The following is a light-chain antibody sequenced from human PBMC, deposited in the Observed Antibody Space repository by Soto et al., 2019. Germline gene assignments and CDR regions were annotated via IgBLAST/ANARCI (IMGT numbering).Light chain of an antibody. J-gene: IGKJ1*01. CDR3: QHSYSTRT. CDR1: QDIGAY. CDR2: AAS. Sequence: DIQMTQSPSSLSASIGDRVTISCRASQDIGAYVNWYQHKQGKAPRVLMYAASNLKSGVPPRFSGSGVGRDFTLTICDLQPEDFATYYCQHSYSTRTFGQGTKVERK. V-gene: IGKV1-39*01.